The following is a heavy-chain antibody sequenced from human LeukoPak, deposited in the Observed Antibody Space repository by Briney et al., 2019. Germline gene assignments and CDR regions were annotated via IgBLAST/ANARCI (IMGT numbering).Heavy chain of an antibody. Sequence: GGSLRPSCAVTGFSVSGNYMNWVRQAPGKGLEWVSILHTNGDTRYADSVKGRFTISRDDSKNTLYLQLSSLRVEDTAIYYCARGWRSGYITFDDWGQGTLVTVSS. CDR3: ARGWRSGYITFDD. V-gene: IGHV3-53*01. CDR2: LHTNGDT. CDR1: GFSVSGNY. D-gene: IGHD5-12*01. J-gene: IGHJ4*02.